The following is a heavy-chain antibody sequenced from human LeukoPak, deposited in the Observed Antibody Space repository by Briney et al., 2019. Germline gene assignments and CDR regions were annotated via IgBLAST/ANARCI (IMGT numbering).Heavy chain of an antibody. CDR2: ISSSGSTI. CDR1: GFTFSSYE. CDR3: ARDARYYDILTGYFDY. V-gene: IGHV3-48*03. D-gene: IGHD3-9*01. Sequence: GGSLRLYCAASGFTFSSYEMNWVRQAPGKGLEWVSYISSSGSTIYYADSVKGRFTISRDNAKNSLYLQMNSLRAEDTAVYYCARDARYYDILTGYFDYWGQGTLVTVSS. J-gene: IGHJ4*02.